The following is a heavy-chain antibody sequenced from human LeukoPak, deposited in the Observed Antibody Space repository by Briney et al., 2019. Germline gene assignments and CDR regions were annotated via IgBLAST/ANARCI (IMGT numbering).Heavy chain of an antibody. CDR3: AKDFGEAAFDI. V-gene: IGHV3-30*18. Sequence: PGRSLRLSYAASGFTFSTYDMHWVRQAPGKGLEWVAIISYDGSDKYYADSVKGRFTISRDNSKNTLYLQMNSLRAEDTAVYYCAKDFGEAAFDIWGQGTMVTVSS. D-gene: IGHD3-10*01. J-gene: IGHJ3*02. CDR2: ISYDGSDK. CDR1: GFTFSTYD.